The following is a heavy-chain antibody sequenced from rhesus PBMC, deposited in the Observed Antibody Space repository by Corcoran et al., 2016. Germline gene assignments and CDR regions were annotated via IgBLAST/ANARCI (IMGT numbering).Heavy chain of an antibody. CDR3: AREHSGYDY. D-gene: IGHD5-24*01. CDR1: GGSISDSYR. Sequence: QVQLQESGPGVVKPSETLSLTCAVSGGSISDSYRWSWIRQPPGKGLEWIGYIYGSSTRTNSNPSLNSRVTISKDTSKNQFSLKLSSVTAADTAVYYGAREHSGYDYWGPGVLVTVSS. CDR2: IYGSSTRT. V-gene: IGHV4S10*01. J-gene: IGHJ4*01.